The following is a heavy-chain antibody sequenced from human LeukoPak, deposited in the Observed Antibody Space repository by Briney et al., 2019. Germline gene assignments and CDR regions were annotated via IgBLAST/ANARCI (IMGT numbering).Heavy chain of an antibody. J-gene: IGHJ4*02. D-gene: IGHD3-10*01. V-gene: IGHV1-8*02. CDR2: MNPNSGNT. CDR3: ARGYGNYGSGSYSSLYY. CDR1: GYTFTGYY. Sequence: ASVKVSCKASGYTFTGYYMHWVRQATGQGLEWMGWMNPNSGNTGYAQKFQGRVTMTRNTSISAAYMELSSLRSEDTAVYYCARGYGNYGSGSYSSLYYWGQGTLVTVSS.